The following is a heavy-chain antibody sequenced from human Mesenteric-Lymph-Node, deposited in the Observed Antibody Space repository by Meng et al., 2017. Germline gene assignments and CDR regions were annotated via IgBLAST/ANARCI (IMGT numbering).Heavy chain of an antibody. V-gene: IGHV1-8*01. CDR3: ARAAVYYGSGIYYYYNGMDV. D-gene: IGHD3-10*01. J-gene: IGHJ6*02. CDR2: MNPNSGNT. CDR1: GYTFTSYD. Sequence: ASVKVSCKASGYTFTSYDINWVRQATGQGLEWMGWMNPNSGNTGYAQKFQGRVTMTRNTSISTAYMELSSLRSEDTAVYYCARAAVYYGSGIYYYYNGMDVWGQGTTVTVSS.